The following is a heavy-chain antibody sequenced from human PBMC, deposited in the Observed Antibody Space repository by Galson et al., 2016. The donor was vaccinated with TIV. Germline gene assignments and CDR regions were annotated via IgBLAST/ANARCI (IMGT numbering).Heavy chain of an antibody. D-gene: IGHD3-22*01. Sequence: LRLSCAASGFPFSIFAMTWVRQAPGMGLEWVSAISGGSGSTYYADSVKGRFTISRDNSKNTLFLQLNDLRAEDTAVYYCTKVPSSGLSYYYGLDVWGQGTTVTVSS. V-gene: IGHV3-23*01. CDR3: TKVPSSGLSYYYGLDV. J-gene: IGHJ6*02. CDR1: GFPFSIFA. CDR2: ISGGSGST.